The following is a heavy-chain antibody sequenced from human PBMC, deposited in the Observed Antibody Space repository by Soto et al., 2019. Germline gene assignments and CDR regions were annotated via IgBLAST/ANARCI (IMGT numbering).Heavy chain of an antibody. J-gene: IGHJ6*02. V-gene: IGHV1-2*04. D-gene: IGHD6-6*01. CDR3: ARGAGHSSSPDYYYYGMDV. CDR2: INPNSGGT. Sequence: ASVKVSCKXSGYTFTGYYMHWVRQAPGQGLEWMGWINPNSGGTNYAQKFQGWVTMTRDTSISTAYMELSRLRSDDTAVYYCARGAGHSSSPDYYYYGMDVWGQGTTVTVSS. CDR1: GYTFTGYY.